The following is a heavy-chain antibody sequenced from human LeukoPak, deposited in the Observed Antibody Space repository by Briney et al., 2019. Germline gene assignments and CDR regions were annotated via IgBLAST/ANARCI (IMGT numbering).Heavy chain of an antibody. J-gene: IGHJ6*02. CDR1: GFPFSTFA. V-gene: IGHV3-23*01. CDR3: ARDYYGMDV. Sequence: QSGGSLRLSCAASGFPFSTFAMSWVRQAPGKGLEWVSAISGSGGSTYYADSVKGRFTISRDNSKNTLYLQTSSLRAEDTAVYYCARDYYGMDVWGQGTTVTVSS. CDR2: ISGSGGST.